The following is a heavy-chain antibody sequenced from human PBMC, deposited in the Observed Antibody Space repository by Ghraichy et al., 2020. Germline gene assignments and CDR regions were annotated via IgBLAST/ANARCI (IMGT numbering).Heavy chain of an antibody. CDR1: GFSVTSNY. V-gene: IGHV3-66*02. Sequence: GGSLRLSCAASGFSVTSNYMGWVRQAPGRGLEWVSTIYSGGNVDSADAVQGRFSLSRDNSKNTLYLQMNSLGPEDTAVYYCVKESGGYGGKFPFDIWGQGTTVTVSS. J-gene: IGHJ3*02. D-gene: IGHD4-23*01. CDR2: IYSGGNV. CDR3: VKESGGYGGKFPFDI.